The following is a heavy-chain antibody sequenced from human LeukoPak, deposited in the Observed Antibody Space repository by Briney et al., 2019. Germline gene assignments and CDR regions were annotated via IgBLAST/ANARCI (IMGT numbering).Heavy chain of an antibody. CDR2: ISYDRSNK. J-gene: IGHJ6*02. CDR1: GFTFSSYG. D-gene: IGHD2-2*01. V-gene: IGHV3-30*18. CDR3: AKDLTYCSSTSCRLRAYYYYYGMDV. Sequence: PGRSLRLSCAASGFTFSSYGMHWVRQAPGKGLEWVAVISYDRSNKYYADSVKGRFTISRDNSKNTLYLQMNSLRAEDTAVYYCAKDLTYCSSTSCRLRAYYYYYGMDVWGQGTTVTVSS.